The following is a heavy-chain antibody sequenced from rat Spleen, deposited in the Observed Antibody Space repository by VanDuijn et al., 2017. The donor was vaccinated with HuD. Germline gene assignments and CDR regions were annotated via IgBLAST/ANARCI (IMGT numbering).Heavy chain of an antibody. CDR2: IRYDGSST. V-gene: IGHV5-20*01. CDR1: GFTFSDYY. J-gene: IGHJ3*01. CDR3: TTMSNWFTF. Sequence: EVQLVESDGGLVQPGRSLKLSCAASGFTFSDYYMAWVRQGPTQGLEWVATIRYDGSSTYYRDSVKGRFTISRDNAKSTLYLQMDSLRSEDTATYYCTTMSNWFTFWGQGTLVTVSS.